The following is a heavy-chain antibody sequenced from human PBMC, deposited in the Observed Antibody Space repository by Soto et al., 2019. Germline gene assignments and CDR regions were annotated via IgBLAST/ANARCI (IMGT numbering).Heavy chain of an antibody. Sequence: GGSLRLSCAALGFTFSNAWMSWFRQAPGKGREWGGRIKSETDGGTTDYAAPVKSRFTTSRDDSKNTPYLKMNSLKTEDTAVYYCTTGENFDWPQVFRTDAFDIWGQGTMVTVSS. D-gene: IGHD3-9*01. CDR2: IKSETDGGTT. CDR3: TTGENFDWPQVFRTDAFDI. V-gene: IGHV3-15*01. J-gene: IGHJ3*02. CDR1: GFTFSNAW.